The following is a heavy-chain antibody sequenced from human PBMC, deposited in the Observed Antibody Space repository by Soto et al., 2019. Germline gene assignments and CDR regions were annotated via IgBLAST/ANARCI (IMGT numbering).Heavy chain of an antibody. J-gene: IGHJ5*02. Sequence: QVHLQESGPGLVKPSETLSLTCTVSGGSVSTGSYYWTWIRQPPGKGLEWIGHIYYSGSTNYNPTLKSRVTISLDPSRNPFSLKLSSVTAADTAVYYCAREYHPWGQGTLVTVSS. CDR3: AREYHP. CDR1: GGSVSTGSYY. D-gene: IGHD2-2*02. CDR2: IYYSGST. V-gene: IGHV4-61*01.